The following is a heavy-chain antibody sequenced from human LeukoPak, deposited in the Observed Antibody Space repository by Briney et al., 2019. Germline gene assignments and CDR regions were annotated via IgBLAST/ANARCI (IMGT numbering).Heavy chain of an antibody. CDR1: GGSISSYY. CDR2: IYTSGST. V-gene: IGHV4-4*07. D-gene: IGHD2-15*01. Sequence: PSETLSFTCTVSGGSISSYYWTWVRQPAGKGLEWIGRIYTSGSTNYNPSLKSRVTISVDTSKNQFSLKLSSVTAADTAVYYCARGLRGLLSPGFDYWGQGTLVTVSS. J-gene: IGHJ4*02. CDR3: ARGLRGLLSPGFDY.